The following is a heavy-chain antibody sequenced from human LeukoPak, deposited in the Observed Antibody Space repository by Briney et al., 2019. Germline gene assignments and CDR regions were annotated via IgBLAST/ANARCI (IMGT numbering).Heavy chain of an antibody. CDR2: IRYDGSDK. D-gene: IGHD1-26*01. CDR1: EFTVSTNY. CDR3: AKESQLSYSGTFYIDY. V-gene: IGHV3-30*02. Sequence: PGGSLRLSCAASEFTVSTNYMTWVRQAPGKGLEWVGFIRYDGSDKYYADSVKGRFTISRDSSKNTLYLEMNSLRAEDTAVYYCAKESQLSYSGTFYIDYWGPGTLVTVSS. J-gene: IGHJ4*02.